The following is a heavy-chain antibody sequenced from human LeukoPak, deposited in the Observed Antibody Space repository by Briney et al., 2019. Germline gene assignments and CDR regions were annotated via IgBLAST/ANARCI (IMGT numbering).Heavy chain of an antibody. CDR1: GGTFSSYA. J-gene: IGHJ5*02. Sequence: SVNVSCKASGGTFSSYAISWVRQAPGQGLEWMGGIIPIFGTANYAQKFQGRVTITADESTSTAYMELSSLRSEDTAVYYCARLDDFWSGYSLDWFDPWGQGTLVTVSS. D-gene: IGHD3-3*01. CDR3: ARLDDFWSGYSLDWFDP. CDR2: IIPIFGTA. V-gene: IGHV1-69*13.